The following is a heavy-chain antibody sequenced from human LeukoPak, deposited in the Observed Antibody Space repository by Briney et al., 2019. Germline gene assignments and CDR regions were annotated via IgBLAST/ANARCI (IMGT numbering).Heavy chain of an antibody. CDR1: GYTFTNSY. J-gene: IGHJ4*02. V-gene: IGHV1-18*04. Sequence: ASVKVSCKASGYTFTNSYIHWVRQAPGQGLEWMGWISAYNGNTNYAQKLQGRVTMTTDTSTSTAYMELRSLRSDDTAVYYCARGLTTEYFDYWGQGTLVTVSS. CDR3: ARGLTTEYFDY. D-gene: IGHD4-17*01. CDR2: ISAYNGNT.